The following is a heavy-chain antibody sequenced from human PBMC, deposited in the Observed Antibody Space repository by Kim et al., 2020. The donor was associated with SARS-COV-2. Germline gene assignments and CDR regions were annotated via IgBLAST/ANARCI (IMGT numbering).Heavy chain of an antibody. CDR2: INPNSGGT. Sequence: ASVKVSCKASGYTFTGYYMHWVRQAPGQGLEWMGRINPNSGGTNYAQKFQGRVTMTRDTSISTAYMELSRLRSDDTAVYYCARDQYYYDSSGLWYGMDVWGQGTTVTVSS. J-gene: IGHJ6*02. V-gene: IGHV1-2*06. CDR3: ARDQYYYDSSGLWYGMDV. CDR1: GYTFTGYY. D-gene: IGHD3-22*01.